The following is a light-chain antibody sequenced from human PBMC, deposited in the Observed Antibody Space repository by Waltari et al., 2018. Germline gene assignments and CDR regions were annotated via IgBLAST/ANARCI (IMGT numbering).Light chain of an antibody. CDR1: TSNIGNNY. V-gene: IGLV1-47*01. Sequence: QSVLTQSPSASGTPGQSVAISCSGATSNIGNNYVYWYQQLPGTAPKLLIYRDSQRPSGVPDRFSGSKSCTSASLSISGLRSEDEDDYYCVTWDDSLGGYYVFGTGTKVTVL. J-gene: IGLJ1*01. CDR3: VTWDDSLGGYYV. CDR2: RDS.